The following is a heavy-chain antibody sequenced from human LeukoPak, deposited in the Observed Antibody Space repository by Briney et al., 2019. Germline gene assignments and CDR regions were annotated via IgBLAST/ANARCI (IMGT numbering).Heavy chain of an antibody. D-gene: IGHD2-2*01. V-gene: IGHV3-33*08. CDR2: IWYDGSNK. CDR3: ARDTRRYCSSTSCPNAFDI. J-gene: IGHJ3*02. CDR1: GFTFSSHS. Sequence: GGSLRLSCAASGFTFSSHSMNWVRQAPGKGLEWVAVIWYDGSNKYYADSVKGRFTISRDNSKNTLYLQMNSLRAEDTAVYYCARDTRRYCSSTSCPNAFDIWGQGTMVTVSS.